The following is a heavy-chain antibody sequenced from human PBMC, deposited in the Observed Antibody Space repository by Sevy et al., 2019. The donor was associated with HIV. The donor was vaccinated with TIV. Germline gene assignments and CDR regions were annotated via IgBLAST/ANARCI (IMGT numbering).Heavy chain of an antibody. V-gene: IGHV3-30*18. J-gene: IGHJ4*02. CDR1: GFTFSSYG. Sequence: GGSLRLSCAASGFTFSSYGMHWVRQAPGKGLEWVAVISYDGSNKYYADSVKGRFTISRDNSKNTLYLQMNSLRAEDTAVYYGAKVPPYYYDSGDFDYWGQGTLVTVSS. CDR3: AKVPPYYYDSGDFDY. D-gene: IGHD3-22*01. CDR2: ISYDGSNK.